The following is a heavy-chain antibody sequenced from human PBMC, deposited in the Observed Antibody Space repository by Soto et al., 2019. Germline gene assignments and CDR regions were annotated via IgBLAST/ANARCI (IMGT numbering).Heavy chain of an antibody. CDR2: ISPMLGAA. Sequence: QVQLVQSGAEMKKPGSSVKVSCQSSGGTFNTYAMNWVRQAPGQGPEWMGDISPMLGAANYAPKFQGRVTMTADESTGTSYMQLSSLTSEDTALYFCAREVQVHTPAFVCWGQGTLVTVSS. CDR3: AREVQVHTPAFVC. CDR1: GGTFNTYA. J-gene: IGHJ4*02. D-gene: IGHD3-10*01. V-gene: IGHV1-69*19.